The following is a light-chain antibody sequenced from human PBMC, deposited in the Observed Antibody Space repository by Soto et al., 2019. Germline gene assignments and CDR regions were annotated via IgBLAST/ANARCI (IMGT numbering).Light chain of an antibody. CDR1: QSISNW. J-gene: IGKJ1*01. V-gene: IGKV1-5*01. Sequence: DIQMTQSPSTLSASVGDRVTITCRASQSISNWLAWYQQKPGKVPNLLIYDASSLESGVPSRFSGSGSETEFTLTISSLQPDDFATYYCQQYKSYRTFGQGTKVEVK. CDR2: DAS. CDR3: QQYKSYRT.